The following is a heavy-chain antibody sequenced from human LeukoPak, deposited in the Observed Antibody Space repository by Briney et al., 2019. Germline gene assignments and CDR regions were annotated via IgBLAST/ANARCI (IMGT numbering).Heavy chain of an antibody. J-gene: IGHJ3*02. CDR3: ARDHTTLWAFDI. Sequence: SETLSLTCTVSGGSISSYYWSWLRQPPGKGLEWIGYIYYSGSTNYNPSLKSRVTISVDTSKNQFSLKLSSVTAADTAVYYCARDHTTLWAFDIWGQGTMVTVSS. D-gene: IGHD2-21*01. CDR2: IYYSGST. CDR1: GGSISSYY. V-gene: IGHV4-59*01.